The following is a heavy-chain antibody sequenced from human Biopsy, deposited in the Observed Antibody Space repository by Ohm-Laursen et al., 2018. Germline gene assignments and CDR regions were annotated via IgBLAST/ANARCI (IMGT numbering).Heavy chain of an antibody. V-gene: IGHV1-2*02. D-gene: IGHD2-8*01. CDR1: SYTFTDYN. CDR3: ARDPLNGHKHFDY. CDR2: INCKTGAT. Sequence: SVKASCKASSYTFTDYNIHWMRQAPGQGLEWLGSINCKTGATNYAQKFQGTVTMTRDTSISTAYLALGSLRSADTAIYYCARDPLNGHKHFDYWGQGSLVTVSS. J-gene: IGHJ4*02.